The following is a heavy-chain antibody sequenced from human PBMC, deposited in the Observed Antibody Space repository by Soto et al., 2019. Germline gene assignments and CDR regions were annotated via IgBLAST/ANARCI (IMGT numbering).Heavy chain of an antibody. Sequence: GESLKISCKGSGYSFTSYWIGWVRQMPGKGLEWMGIIYPGDSDTRYSPSFQGQVTISADKSITTTYLQWSSLKASDTAIYYCAASIFYYGMDVWGQGTMVTVSS. J-gene: IGHJ6*02. CDR1: GYSFTSYW. CDR2: IYPGDSDT. V-gene: IGHV5-51*01. CDR3: AASIFYYGMDV.